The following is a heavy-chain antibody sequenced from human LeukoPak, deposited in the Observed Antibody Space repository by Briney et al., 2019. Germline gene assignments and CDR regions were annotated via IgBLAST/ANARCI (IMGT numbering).Heavy chain of an antibody. V-gene: IGHV1-69*13. Sequence: ASVKVSCKASGGTFSSYAISWVRQAPGQGLEWMGGIIPIFGTANYAQKFQGRVTITADESTSTAYMELSSLRSEDTAVYYCARVPPNILTGYYHYYYYGMDVWGQGTTVTVSS. J-gene: IGHJ6*02. CDR3: ARVPPNILTGYYHYYYYGMDV. CDR2: IIPIFGTA. CDR1: GGTFSSYA. D-gene: IGHD3-9*01.